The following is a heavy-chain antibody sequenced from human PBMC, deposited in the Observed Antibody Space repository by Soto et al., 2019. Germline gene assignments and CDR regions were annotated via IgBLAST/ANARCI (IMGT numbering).Heavy chain of an antibody. J-gene: IGHJ4*02. CDR2: IYYSWST. CDR1: GRSISSGGYY. CDR3: ARDTPRGYSYGSFDY. D-gene: IGHD5-18*01. V-gene: IGHV4-31*03. Sequence: TLSAAGPVSGRSISSGGYYWSWIREHPGKGLEWIGYIYYSWSTYYNPSLKSRVTISVDTSKNQFSLKLSSVTAADTAVYYCARDTPRGYSYGSFDYWGQGTPVTVYS.